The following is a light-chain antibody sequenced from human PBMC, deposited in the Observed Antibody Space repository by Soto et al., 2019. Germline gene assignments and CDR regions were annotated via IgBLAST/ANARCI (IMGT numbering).Light chain of an antibody. CDR3: QQSYNTPRS. V-gene: IGKV1-39*01. CDR1: QSISSY. J-gene: IGKJ2*01. CDR2: AAS. Sequence: DIQMTQSPSSLSASVGDRVTITCRASQSISSYLNWYQQKPGRAPKLLIYAASSLQSGVPSRFSGSGSGTDFTLTISSLQPEDCATYYCQQSYNTPRSFRQGTKLEIK.